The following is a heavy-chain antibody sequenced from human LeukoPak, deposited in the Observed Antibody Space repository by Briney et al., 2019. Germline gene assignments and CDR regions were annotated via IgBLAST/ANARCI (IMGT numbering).Heavy chain of an antibody. V-gene: IGHV1-8*03. J-gene: IGHJ6*02. CDR2: MNPNSGNT. CDR3: ATDGSGDHKYDYGMDV. CDR1: GYTFTSYD. D-gene: IGHD4-17*01. Sequence: GASVKVSCKASGYTFTSYDINWVRQATGQGLEWMGWMNPNSGNTGYAQKFQGRVTITRNTSISTAYMELSSLRSEDTAVYYCATDGSGDHKYDYGMDVWGQGTTVTVSS.